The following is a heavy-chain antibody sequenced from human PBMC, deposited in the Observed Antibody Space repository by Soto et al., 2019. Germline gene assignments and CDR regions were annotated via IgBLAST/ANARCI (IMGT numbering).Heavy chain of an antibody. Sequence: EVQLLATGGSLVRPGGSLRLSCAASGLTFKNYAMSWVRQAPGKGLEWVSGISNTGDMTYYADSVKGRFTISRDNDKNTMFLQMSSLRAEDTALYYCAVILVVLGGQTPFDYWGQGTHVTVSS. D-gene: IGHD2-15*01. J-gene: IGHJ4*02. CDR3: AVILVVLGGQTPFDY. CDR2: ISNTGDMT. CDR1: GLTFKNYA. V-gene: IGHV3-23*01.